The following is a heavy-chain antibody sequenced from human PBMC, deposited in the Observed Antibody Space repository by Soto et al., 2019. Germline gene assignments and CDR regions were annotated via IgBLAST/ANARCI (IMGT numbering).Heavy chain of an antibody. J-gene: IGHJ6*02. CDR1: GYTFTGYY. Sequence: ASVKVSCKASGYTFTGYYMHWVRQAPGQGLEWMGWTNPNSGGTNYAQKFQGWVTMTRDTSISTAYMELSRLRSDDTAVYYCARDRWGYCTNGVCYKIAAAGSDYYGMDVWGQGTTVTVSS. CDR2: TNPNSGGT. V-gene: IGHV1-2*04. D-gene: IGHD2-8*01. CDR3: ARDRWGYCTNGVCYKIAAAGSDYYGMDV.